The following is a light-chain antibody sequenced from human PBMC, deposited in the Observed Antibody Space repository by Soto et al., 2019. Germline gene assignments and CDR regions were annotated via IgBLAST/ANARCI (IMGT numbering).Light chain of an antibody. CDR2: EGS. CDR1: SSDVGSYNL. CDR3: CSYAGSSTHVV. Sequence: QSVLTQPASVSGSPGQSITISCTGTSSDVGSYNLVSWYQQHPGKAPKLIIYEGSKRPSGVSDRFSGSKSGNTASLTISGLQAEDEADYYCCSYAGSSTHVVFGGGTKLTVL. V-gene: IGLV2-23*01. J-gene: IGLJ3*02.